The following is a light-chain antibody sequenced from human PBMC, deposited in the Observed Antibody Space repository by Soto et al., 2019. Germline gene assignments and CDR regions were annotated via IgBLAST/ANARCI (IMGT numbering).Light chain of an antibody. CDR3: QQYNNWPRT. CDR1: QSVSSN. Sequence: EIVMTQSPGTLSVSPGERATLSCRASQSVSSNLAWYQQKPGQAPRLLIYGASTRATRIPARFSGSRSGTEFTLTISSLQSEDFAVYYCQQYNNWPRTFGQGTKVEIK. J-gene: IGKJ1*01. CDR2: GAS. V-gene: IGKV3-15*01.